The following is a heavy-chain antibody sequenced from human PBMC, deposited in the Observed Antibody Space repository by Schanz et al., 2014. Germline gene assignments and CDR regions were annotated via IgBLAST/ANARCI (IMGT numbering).Heavy chain of an antibody. CDR1: GFTFSDHY. CDR3: ASRASCSRIGCPFDS. D-gene: IGHD2-2*01. V-gene: IGHV3-72*01. CDR2: VRNKNNRYTT. J-gene: IGHJ4*02. Sequence: VQLVESGGGVVQPGRSLRLSCAASGFTFSDHYMDWVRQAPGKGLEWVGRVRNKNNRYTTEYAASVKGRFTISRDDSKNSLNLQMNSLKTEDAAMYYGASRASCSRIGCPFDSWGQGTLVTVSS.